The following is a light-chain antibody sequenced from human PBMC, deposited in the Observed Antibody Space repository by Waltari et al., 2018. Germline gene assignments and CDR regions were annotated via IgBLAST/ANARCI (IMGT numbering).Light chain of an antibody. V-gene: IGKV1-5*03. J-gene: IGKJ4*01. CDR2: KAS. Sequence: DIQMTQSPSTLSASVGDRVTITCRASQRITTWLAWYQQKPGRAPKLLIYKASTLQSGVPSRFSASGSGTEFTLTISSLQPDDFATYYCQQANSFPLTFAGGTKVDI. CDR3: QQANSFPLT. CDR1: QRITTW.